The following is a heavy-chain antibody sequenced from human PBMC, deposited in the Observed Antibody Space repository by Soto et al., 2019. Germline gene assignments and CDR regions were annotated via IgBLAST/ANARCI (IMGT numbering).Heavy chain of an antibody. V-gene: IGHV4-61*01. Sequence: PPETLSLTCTVSGDSIGSGNKYWSWIRQAPGKGLEWIGYIYSSGSTYYNPSLKSRVTISVDTSKNQFSLKLSSVTAADTAVYYCASMWGQWLFDYWGQGTLVTVSS. J-gene: IGHJ4*02. CDR2: IYSSGST. D-gene: IGHD6-19*01. CDR1: GDSIGSGNKY. CDR3: ASMWGQWLFDY.